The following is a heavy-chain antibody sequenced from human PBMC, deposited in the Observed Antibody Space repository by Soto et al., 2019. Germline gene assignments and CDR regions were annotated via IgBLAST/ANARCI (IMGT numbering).Heavy chain of an antibody. J-gene: IGHJ4*02. CDR3: AKSFIAATGKEGYFDY. V-gene: IGHV3-30*18. D-gene: IGHD6-13*01. CDR2: ISYDGSNK. CDR1: GFTFSSYG. Sequence: QPEGSLRLSCAASGFTFSSYGMHWVSQAPGKGLEWVAVISYDGSNKYYADSVKGRFTISRDNSKNTLYLQMNSLRAEDTAVYYCAKSFIAATGKEGYFDYWGQGTLVTVSS.